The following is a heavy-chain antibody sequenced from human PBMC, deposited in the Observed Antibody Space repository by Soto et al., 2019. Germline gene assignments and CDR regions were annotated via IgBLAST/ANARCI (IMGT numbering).Heavy chain of an antibody. Sequence: GGSLRLSCVASGFTFSSYWMSWVRQAPGKGLEWVANIKQDGSGKYYVGSVKGRLTISRDNAKNLLYLQMNGLRAEDTAVYYCARDLNYGSGSHCFDYWGQGTLVTVSS. D-gene: IGHD3-10*01. CDR1: GFTFSSYW. CDR3: ARDLNYGSGSHCFDY. CDR2: IKQDGSGK. J-gene: IGHJ4*02. V-gene: IGHV3-7*01.